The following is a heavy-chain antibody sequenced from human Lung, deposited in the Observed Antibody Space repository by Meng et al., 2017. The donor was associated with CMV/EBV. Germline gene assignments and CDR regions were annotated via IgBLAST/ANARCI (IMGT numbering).Heavy chain of an antibody. CDR1: GGSISSYY. V-gene: IGHV4-59*01. CDR3: ARDKSTIFGVVGYYYYGMDV. Sequence: GSLRLXCTVSGGSISSYYWSWIRQPPGKGLEWIGYIYYSGSTNYNPSLKSRVTISVDTSKNQFSLKLSPVTAADTAVYYCARDKSTIFGVVGYYYYGMDVWXQGTXVTVSS. J-gene: IGHJ6*02. D-gene: IGHD3-3*01. CDR2: IYYSGST.